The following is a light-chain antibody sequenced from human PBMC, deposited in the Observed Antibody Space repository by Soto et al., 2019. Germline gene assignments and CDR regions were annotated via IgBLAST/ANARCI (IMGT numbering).Light chain of an antibody. CDR1: QSVGSD. J-gene: IGKJ1*01. CDR2: GAS. CDR3: QQYYNWWT. V-gene: IGKV3-15*01. Sequence: EIVMTQSPATLSVSPGDRATLSCRASQSVGSDLAWYQQKPGQAPRLLIYGASTRVTGIPARFSGSGSGTEFTLTISSLQSEDFAVYHCQQYYNWWTFGQGTKV.